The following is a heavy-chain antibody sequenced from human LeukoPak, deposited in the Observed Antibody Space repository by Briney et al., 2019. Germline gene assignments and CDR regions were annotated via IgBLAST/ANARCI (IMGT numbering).Heavy chain of an antibody. J-gene: IGHJ5*02. CDR2: IYTSGST. V-gene: IGHV4-61*02. CDR1: GGSISSGSYY. Sequence: PSETLSLTCTVSGGSISSGSYYWSWIRQPAGKGLEWIGRIYTSGSTNYNPSLKSRVTISVDTSKNQFSLKLTSMTAADTAFYYCARGNDFYGSGRQSYFDPWGQGTLVIVSS. D-gene: IGHD3-10*01. CDR3: ARGNDFYGSGRQSYFDP.